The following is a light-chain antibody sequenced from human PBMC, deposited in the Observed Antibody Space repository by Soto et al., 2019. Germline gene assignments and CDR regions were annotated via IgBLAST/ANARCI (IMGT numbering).Light chain of an antibody. V-gene: IGLV2-14*01. CDR2: DVS. CDR1: SNDVGGYNY. Sequence: QSALTQPASVSGSPGQSIAISCTGTSNDVGGYNYVSWYQQHPGKAPELMIYDVSARPSGVSNRFSGSKSDNTASLTISGLQAEDEADYYCSSYTSSNTVVFGGGTKLTVL. CDR3: SSYTSSNTVV. J-gene: IGLJ2*01.